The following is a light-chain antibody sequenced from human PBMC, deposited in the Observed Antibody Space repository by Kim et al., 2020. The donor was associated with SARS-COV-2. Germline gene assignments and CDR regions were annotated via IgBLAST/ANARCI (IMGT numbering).Light chain of an antibody. CDR1: QSISSY. CDR2: AAS. CDR3: QQSYSTPFT. J-gene: IGKJ4*01. Sequence: DIQMTQSPSSLSASVGDRVTITCRASQSISSYLNWYQQKPGKAPKLLIYAASSLQSGVPSRFSGSGSGTDFTLTISSLQPEDFATYYCQQSYSTPFTCGGGTKLEI. V-gene: IGKV1-39*01.